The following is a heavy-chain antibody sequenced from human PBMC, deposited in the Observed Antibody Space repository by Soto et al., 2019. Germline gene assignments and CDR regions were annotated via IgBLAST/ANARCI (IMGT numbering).Heavy chain of an antibody. CDR3: AKDGGYDSSGYFFDY. J-gene: IGHJ4*02. CDR2: IKQDASEK. D-gene: IGHD3-22*01. V-gene: IGHV3-7*05. Sequence: PGGSLRLSFAASGFRISDYWMTWVRQAPGKGLEWVANIKQDASEKYYVDSVKGRFTISRDNAKNSVYLQMNILRSEDTAVYYCAKDGGYDSSGYFFDYWGQGT. CDR1: GFRISDYW.